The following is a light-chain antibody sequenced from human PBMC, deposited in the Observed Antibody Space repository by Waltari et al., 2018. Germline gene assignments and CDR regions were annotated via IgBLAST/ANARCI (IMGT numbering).Light chain of an antibody. CDR3: QQLNSYPST. J-gene: IGKJ5*01. Sequence: IQLTQSPSSLSASVGDRVTITCRASQGISSFLAWDQQKPGKAPKVLIYAASTLQSGVPSSFSGSGSGTDFTLTSSSLQPEDFATYYCQQLNSYPSTFGQGTRLEIK. CDR2: AAS. CDR1: QGISSF. V-gene: IGKV1-9*01.